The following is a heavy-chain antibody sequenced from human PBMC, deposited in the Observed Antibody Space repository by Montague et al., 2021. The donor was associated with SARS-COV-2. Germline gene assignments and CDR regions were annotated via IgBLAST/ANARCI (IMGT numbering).Heavy chain of an antibody. D-gene: IGHD7-27*01. V-gene: IGHV3-9*01. CDR3: ALPQELGFDY. CDR1: GFTFDDYA. Sequence: SLRLSCAASGFTFDDYAMHWVRQAPGKGLEWVSGISWNSGSIGYADSVKGRFTISRDNAKNSLYLQMNSLRAEDTALYYCALPQELGFDYWGQGTPVTVSS. J-gene: IGHJ4*02. CDR2: ISWNSGSI.